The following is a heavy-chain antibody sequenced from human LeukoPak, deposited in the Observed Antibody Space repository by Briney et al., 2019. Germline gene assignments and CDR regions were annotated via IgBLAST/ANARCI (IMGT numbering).Heavy chain of an antibody. J-gene: IGHJ4*02. Sequence: GGSLRLSCAASGFRFSTYWMSWVSQAPGKGLEWVSSISSSSSYIYYADSLKGRFTISRDSSKNILHLQMNSLRAEDTAVYYCARGPSGYHNTGGQGTLVTVSS. V-gene: IGHV3-21*01. CDR3: ARGPSGYHNT. D-gene: IGHD5-12*01. CDR2: ISSSSSYI. CDR1: GFRFSTYW.